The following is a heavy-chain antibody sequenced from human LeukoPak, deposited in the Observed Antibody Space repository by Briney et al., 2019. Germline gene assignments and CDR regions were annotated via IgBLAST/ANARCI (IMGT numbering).Heavy chain of an antibody. CDR1: GGSVSSGSYY. Sequence: SETLSLTCTVSGGSVSSGSYYWSWIRQPPGTGLEWIGYIYYSGSTNYNPSLKSRVTISADTSKNQFSLKLSSVTAADTAVYYCARGGRYCTNGVCYTYYYYYGMDVWGQGTTVTVSS. CDR3: ARGGRYCTNGVCYTYYYYYGMDV. D-gene: IGHD2-8*01. V-gene: IGHV4-61*01. CDR2: IYYSGST. J-gene: IGHJ6*02.